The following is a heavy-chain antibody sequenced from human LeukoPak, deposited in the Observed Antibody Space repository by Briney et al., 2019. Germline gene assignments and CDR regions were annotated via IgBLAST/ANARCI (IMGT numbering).Heavy chain of an antibody. V-gene: IGHV4-39*07. Sequence: SETLSLTCTVSGGSISSSSYYWGWIRQPPGKGLEWIGSIYYSGSTYYNPSLKSRVTISVDTSKNQFSLKLSSVTAADTAVYYCAGIIVGATSFQHWGQGTLVTVSS. CDR1: GGSISSSSYY. D-gene: IGHD1-26*01. CDR2: IYYSGST. CDR3: AGIIVGATSFQH. J-gene: IGHJ1*01.